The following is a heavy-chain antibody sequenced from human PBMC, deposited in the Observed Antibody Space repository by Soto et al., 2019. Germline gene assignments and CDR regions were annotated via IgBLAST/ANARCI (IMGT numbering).Heavy chain of an antibody. CDR1: GFTFGDYS. CDR3: TREGGRITSVRGDVDY. Sequence: EVHLVESGGGLVQPGRSLRLSCTTSGFTFGDYSMAWFRQAPGKGLEWVSFIRSKAYGGTTEYAASVKGRFTMSRDDSNSIAYLQINSHKTEDTAIYYCTREGGRITSVRGDVDYWGEGTLVTVS. D-gene: IGHD3-10*01. J-gene: IGHJ4*02. CDR2: IRSKAYGGTT. V-gene: IGHV3-49*03.